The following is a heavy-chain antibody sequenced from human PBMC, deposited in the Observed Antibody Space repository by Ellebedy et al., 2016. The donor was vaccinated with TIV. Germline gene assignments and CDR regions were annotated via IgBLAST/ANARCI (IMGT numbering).Heavy chain of an antibody. CDR2: ISGSGGST. D-gene: IGHD6-19*01. Sequence: GGSLRLSXAAPGFTFSSYAMSWVRQAPGKGLEWVSAISGSGGSTYYADSVKGRFTISRDNSKNTLYLQMNSLRAEDTAVYYCAKGGQWLDFDYWGQGTLVTVSS. CDR1: GFTFSSYA. CDR3: AKGGQWLDFDY. V-gene: IGHV3-23*01. J-gene: IGHJ4*02.